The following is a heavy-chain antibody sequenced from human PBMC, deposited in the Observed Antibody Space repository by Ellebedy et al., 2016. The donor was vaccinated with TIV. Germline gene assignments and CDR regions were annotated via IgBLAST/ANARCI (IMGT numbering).Heavy chain of an antibody. D-gene: IGHD3-16*01. V-gene: IGHV1-46*01. CDR1: GYTFTSYY. CDR2: INPSGGST. J-gene: IGHJ3*02. Sequence: ASVKVSXXASGYTFTSYYMHWVRQAPGQGLEWMGIINPSGGSTSYAQKFQGRVTMTRDTSTSTVYMELSSLRSEDTAVYYCARLGEFDAFDIWGQGTMVTVSS. CDR3: ARLGEFDAFDI.